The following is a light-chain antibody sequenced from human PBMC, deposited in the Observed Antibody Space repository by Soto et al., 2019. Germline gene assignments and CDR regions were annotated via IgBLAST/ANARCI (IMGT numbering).Light chain of an antibody. CDR3: RQYNNWPPIT. V-gene: IGKV3-15*01. J-gene: IGKJ5*01. Sequence: EIVMTQSPATLSVSPGERATVSCRASQSVRSNLAWYQQKPGQAPRLLIYGASTRATGIPARFSGSESGTEFTLTISSLQSEDFAVYYCRQYNNWPPITFGQGTRLEIK. CDR2: GAS. CDR1: QSVRSN.